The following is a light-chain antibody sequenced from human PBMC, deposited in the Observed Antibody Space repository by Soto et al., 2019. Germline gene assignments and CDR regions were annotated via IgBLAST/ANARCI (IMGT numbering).Light chain of an antibody. CDR1: SSDVGGYSY. Sequence: QSALTQPPSASGSPGQSVTISCTGTSSDVGGYSYVSWYQQHPGKVPKLIIYEVNKRPSGVPDRFSGSKSGNTASLTVSGLQADDEADYYCSSYAGANKYVVFGGGTQLTVL. J-gene: IGLJ2*01. CDR3: SSYAGANKYVV. CDR2: EVN. V-gene: IGLV2-8*01.